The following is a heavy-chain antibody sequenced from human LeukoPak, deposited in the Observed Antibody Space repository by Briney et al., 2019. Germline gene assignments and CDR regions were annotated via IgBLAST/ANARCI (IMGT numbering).Heavy chain of an antibody. Sequence: ASVKVSCKASGYTFTNFDINWVRQAPGQGLEWMRWMNPVSGNAGSAQKFQGRVTLTGDTSISTAYMELSSLRSDDTAVYYCATAPMGTAALYWGQGTLVTVSS. CDR2: MNPVSGNA. CDR3: ATAPMGTAALY. J-gene: IGHJ4*02. D-gene: IGHD2-2*01. CDR1: GYTFTNFD. V-gene: IGHV1-8*01.